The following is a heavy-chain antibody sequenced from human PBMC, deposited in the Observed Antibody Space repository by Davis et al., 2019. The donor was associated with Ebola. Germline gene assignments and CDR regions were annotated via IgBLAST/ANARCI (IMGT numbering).Heavy chain of an antibody. D-gene: IGHD6-19*01. J-gene: IGHJ4*02. Sequence: PGGSLRLSCAASGFIFSNYATSWVRQAPGKGLEWVSGITGSGGSTYYADSAKGRFTISRDNSKNILYLQMDSLRAEDTAVYYCAKSKIGSSGSQLDSWGQGTLVTVSS. V-gene: IGHV3-23*01. CDR2: ITGSGGST. CDR1: GFIFSNYA. CDR3: AKSKIGSSGSQLDS.